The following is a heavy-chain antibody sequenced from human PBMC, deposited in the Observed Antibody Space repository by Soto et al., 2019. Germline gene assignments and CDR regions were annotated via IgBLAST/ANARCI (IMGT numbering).Heavy chain of an antibody. CDR3: ASGIVDCSGGSCYNAFDI. CDR1: GGTFSSYA. Sequence: SVKVSCKASGGTFSSYAISWVRQAPGQGLEWMGGIIPIFGTANYAQKFQGRVTITADESTSTAYMELSSLRSEDTAVYYCASGIVDCSGGSCYNAFDIWGQGTMVTASS. J-gene: IGHJ3*02. V-gene: IGHV1-69*13. D-gene: IGHD2-15*01. CDR2: IIPIFGTA.